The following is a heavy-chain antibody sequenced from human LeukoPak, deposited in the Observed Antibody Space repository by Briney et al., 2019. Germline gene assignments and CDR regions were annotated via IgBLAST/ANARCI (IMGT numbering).Heavy chain of an antibody. D-gene: IGHD3-16*01. J-gene: IGHJ4*02. V-gene: IGHV3-49*04. Sequence: GGSLRLSCTASGFTFGDYAMSWVRQAPGKGLEWVGFIRSKAYSGTTEYAASVKGRFTISRDDSKNTLYLQMNSLKTEDTAVYYCTTAIDYDYVWGSGYWGQGTLVTVSS. CDR1: GFTFGDYA. CDR2: IRSKAYSGTT. CDR3: TTAIDYDYVWGSGY.